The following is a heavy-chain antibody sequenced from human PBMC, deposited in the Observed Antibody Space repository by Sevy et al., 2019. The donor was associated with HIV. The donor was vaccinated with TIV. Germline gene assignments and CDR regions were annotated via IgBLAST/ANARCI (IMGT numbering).Heavy chain of an antibody. V-gene: IGHV3-23*01. D-gene: IGHD3-16*01. CDR3: AKGSNEFGYNWFDP. CDR1: GFTFSSYA. J-gene: IGHJ5*02. CDR2: ISGSGGST. Sequence: GGSLRLSCAASGFTFSSYAMSWVRQAPGKGLEWVSAISGSGGSTYNADSVKGRFTISRDNSKNTLYLQMNSLRAEDTAVYYCAKGSNEFGYNWFDPWGQGTLVTVSS.